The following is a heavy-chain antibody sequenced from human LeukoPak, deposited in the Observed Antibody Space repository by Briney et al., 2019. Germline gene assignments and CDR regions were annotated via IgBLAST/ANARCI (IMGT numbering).Heavy chain of an antibody. J-gene: IGHJ4*02. D-gene: IGHD1-26*01. CDR1: GFTFTNYA. Sequence: GGSLRLSCEASGFTFTNYAMTWVRQAPGKGLEWVSSISASGLMTYYADSVKGRFTVSRDNSKNSLYLQMSSLTAADTAVYYCAKDRSIGTYYTFDHWGQGTLVTVSS. V-gene: IGHV3-23*01. CDR3: AKDRSIGTYYTFDH. CDR2: ISASGLMT.